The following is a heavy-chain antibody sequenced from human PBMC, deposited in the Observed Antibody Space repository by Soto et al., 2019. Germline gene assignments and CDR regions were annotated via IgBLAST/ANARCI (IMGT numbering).Heavy chain of an antibody. D-gene: IGHD2-15*01. Sequence: SETLSLTCTVSGGSISRGDYYWSWIRQPPGKGLEWIGYIYYGGSTYYNPSLKSRVTISVDTSKNQFSLKLSSVTAADTAVYYCARYCSCGSCYNGMDVWGQGTTVTVSS. CDR1: GGSISRGDYY. V-gene: IGHV4-30-4*01. CDR2: IYYGGST. CDR3: ARYCSCGSCYNGMDV. J-gene: IGHJ6*02.